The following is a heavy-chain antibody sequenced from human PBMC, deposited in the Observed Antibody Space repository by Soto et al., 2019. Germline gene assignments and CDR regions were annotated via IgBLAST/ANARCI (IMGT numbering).Heavy chain of an antibody. Sequence: ASVKVSCRASGYAFTRYGISWVRQAPGKGLEWMGWMSSYNKNTNSAQKFQGRVTMTRDTFTNTAYMDLRSLTSDDTAVDYCAIYAYCSSGSCASYSNEYLGMDVCGQGTTVTFCS. V-gene: IGHV1-18*01. CDR1: GYAFTRYG. CDR3: AIYAYCSSGSCASYSNEYLGMDV. J-gene: IGHJ6*02. CDR2: MSSYNKNT. D-gene: IGHD2-15*01.